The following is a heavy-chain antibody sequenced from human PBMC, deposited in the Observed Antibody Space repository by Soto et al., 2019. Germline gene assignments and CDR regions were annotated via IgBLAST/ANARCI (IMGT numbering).Heavy chain of an antibody. CDR2: INPSGGST. V-gene: IGHV1-46*01. Sequence: ASVKVSCKASGYTLTSYYMHWVRQAPGQGLEWMGIINPSGGSTSYAQKFQGRVTMTRDTSTSTVYMELSSLRSEDTAVYYCARGVVVVAATWDWFDPWGQGTLVTVSS. J-gene: IGHJ5*02. D-gene: IGHD2-15*01. CDR1: GYTLTSYY. CDR3: ARGVVVVAATWDWFDP.